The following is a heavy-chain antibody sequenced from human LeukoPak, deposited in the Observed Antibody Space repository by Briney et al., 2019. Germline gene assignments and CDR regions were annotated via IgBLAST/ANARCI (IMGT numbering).Heavy chain of an antibody. CDR3: ARADYYDSSGYPGAFDI. D-gene: IGHD3-22*01. CDR1: GGSISSYY. V-gene: IGHV4-59*12. J-gene: IGHJ3*02. Sequence: SETLSLTCTVSGGSISSYYWSWIRQPPGKGLEWIGYIYYSGSTYYNPSLKSRVTISVDTSKNQFSLKLSSVTAADTAVYYCARADYYDSSGYPGAFDIWGQGTMVTVSS. CDR2: IYYSGST.